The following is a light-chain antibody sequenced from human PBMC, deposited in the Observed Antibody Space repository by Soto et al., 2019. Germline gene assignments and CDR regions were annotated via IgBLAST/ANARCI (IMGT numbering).Light chain of an antibody. CDR3: QQYNKWPLWT. CDR1: QTINSN. J-gene: IGKJ1*01. Sequence: EIVMTQSPATLSVSPGERATLSCRASQTINSNLAWYQQEPGQAPRLLVYGASTRATGVPARFSGSGSGTDFTLTISTLQSEDYAVYYCQQYNKWPLWTFGQGTKVEIK. V-gene: IGKV3-15*01. CDR2: GAS.